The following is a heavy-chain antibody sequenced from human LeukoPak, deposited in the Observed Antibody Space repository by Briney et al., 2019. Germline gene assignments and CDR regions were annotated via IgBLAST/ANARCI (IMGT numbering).Heavy chain of an antibody. J-gene: IGHJ5*02. CDR2: IYTSGST. Sequence: SETLSLTCTVSGGSISSYYWSWIRQPPGKGLEWIGRIYTSGSTNYNPSLKSRVTMSVDTSKNQFSLKLSSVTAADTAVYYCARVHDFWSGPNWFDPWGQGTLVTVSS. CDR1: GGSISSYY. V-gene: IGHV4-4*07. D-gene: IGHD3-3*01. CDR3: ARVHDFWSGPNWFDP.